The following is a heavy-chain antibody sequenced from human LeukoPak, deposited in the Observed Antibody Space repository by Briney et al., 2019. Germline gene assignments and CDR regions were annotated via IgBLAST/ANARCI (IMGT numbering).Heavy chain of an antibody. CDR2: ISYDGSNK. V-gene: IGHV3-30*18. CDR1: GFTFSSYG. Sequence: GSLRLSCAASGFTFSSYGMHRVRQAPGKGLEGVAVISYDGSNKYYADSVKGRFAISRDNSKNTMYLQMNSLRAEDTAVYYCAKDVYGDYGGLDYWGQGTLVTVSS. J-gene: IGHJ4*02. CDR3: AKDVYGDYGGLDY. D-gene: IGHD4-17*01.